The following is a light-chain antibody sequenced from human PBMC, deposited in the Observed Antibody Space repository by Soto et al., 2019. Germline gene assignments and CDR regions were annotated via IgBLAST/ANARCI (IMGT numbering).Light chain of an antibody. CDR1: QSITYW. V-gene: IGKV1-5*01. CDR2: DVF. CDR3: QQYHSFSFT. J-gene: IGKJ5*01. Sequence: GDRVPITCRASQSITYWLAWYQQKPGRAPKLLIYDVFNLQSGVPSRFSGSGSGTEFTLTISSLQPDDSATYYCQQYHSFSFTFGQGTRLEI.